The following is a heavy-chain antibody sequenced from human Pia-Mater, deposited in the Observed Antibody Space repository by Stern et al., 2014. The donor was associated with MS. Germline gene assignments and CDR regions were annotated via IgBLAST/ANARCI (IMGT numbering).Heavy chain of an antibody. J-gene: IGHJ4*02. V-gene: IGHV1-18*04. CDR2: ISTYNGAT. CDR1: GYTFTSYG. Sequence: VQLVESGAEVKRPGTSVTVSCQASGYTFTSYGLNWVRQAPGQGLEWMGRISTYNGATNYAQSFQGRVTFSTDTSTSKAYMELRNLRSDDTALYYCARDLGPRWQQFHCFDYWGQGTLVSVSS. CDR3: ARDLGPRWQQFHCFDY. D-gene: IGHD6-13*01.